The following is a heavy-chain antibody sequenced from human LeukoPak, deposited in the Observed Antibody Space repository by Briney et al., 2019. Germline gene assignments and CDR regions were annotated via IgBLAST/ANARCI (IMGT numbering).Heavy chain of an antibody. CDR3: ARGTKYYYGSGSTPPFDY. V-gene: IGHV4-34*01. CDR2: INHSGST. J-gene: IGHJ4*02. D-gene: IGHD3-10*01. Sequence: SETLSLTCAVYGGSFSGYYWSWIRQPPGKGLEWIGEINHSGSTNYNPSLKSRVTISVDTSKNQFSLKLSSVTAADTAVYYCARGTKYYYGSGSTPPFDYWGQGTLVTVSS. CDR1: GGSFSGYY.